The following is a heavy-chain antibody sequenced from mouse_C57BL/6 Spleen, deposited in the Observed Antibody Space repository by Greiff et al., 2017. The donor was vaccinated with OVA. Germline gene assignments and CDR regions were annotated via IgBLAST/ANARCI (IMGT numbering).Heavy chain of an antibody. J-gene: IGHJ3*01. Sequence: VKLQESGAELVKPGASVKISCTASGYAFSSYWMNWVKQRPGKGLEWIGQIYPGDGDTNYNGKFKGKATLTADKYSSTAYMQLSSLTSEDSAVYFCARTPRYDYWGQGTLVTVSA. CDR3: ARTPRYDY. CDR1: GYAFSSYW. V-gene: IGHV1-80*01. CDR2: IYPGDGDT.